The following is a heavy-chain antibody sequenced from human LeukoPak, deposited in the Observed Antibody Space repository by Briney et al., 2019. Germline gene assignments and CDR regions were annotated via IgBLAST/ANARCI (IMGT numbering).Heavy chain of an antibody. J-gene: IGHJ4*02. CDR2: IKQDGSEK. Sequence: PGGSVRLSCAASGLTFSSYAMTWVRQAPGKGLEWVANIKQDGSEKYYVDSVKGRFTISRDNAENSLYLQMNSLRAEDTAVYYCARGSVTMIWGQGTLVTVSS. D-gene: IGHD3-22*01. CDR3: ARGSVTMI. CDR1: GLTFSSYA. V-gene: IGHV3-7*01.